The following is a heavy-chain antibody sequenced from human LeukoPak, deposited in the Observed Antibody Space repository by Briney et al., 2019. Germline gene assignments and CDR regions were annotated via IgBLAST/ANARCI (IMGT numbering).Heavy chain of an antibody. CDR2: ISWNSGSI. J-gene: IGHJ4*02. D-gene: IGHD3-9*01. Sequence: GGSLRLSCAASGFTFDDYAMHWVRQAPGKGLEWVSGISWNSGSIGYADSVKGRFTITRDNAKNSLYLQMNSLRAEDTALYYCAKALLHYDILTGPDYWGQGTLVTVSS. CDR1: GFTFDDYA. V-gene: IGHV3-9*01. CDR3: AKALLHYDILTGPDY.